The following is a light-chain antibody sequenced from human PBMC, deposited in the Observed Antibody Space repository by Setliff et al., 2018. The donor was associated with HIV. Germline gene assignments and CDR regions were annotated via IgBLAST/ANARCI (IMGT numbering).Light chain of an antibody. CDR1: SSDVGAYNY. CDR2: DVS. Sequence: QSVLTQPASVSGSPGQSITISCTGTSSDVGAYNYVSWYQQHPGKAPKLIIFDVSNRPSGVSNRFSGSKSGNTASLTISGLLAEDESDDYCSSYTRGSTLVFGGGTQLTVL. V-gene: IGLV2-14*03. CDR3: SSYTRGSTLV. J-gene: IGLJ2*01.